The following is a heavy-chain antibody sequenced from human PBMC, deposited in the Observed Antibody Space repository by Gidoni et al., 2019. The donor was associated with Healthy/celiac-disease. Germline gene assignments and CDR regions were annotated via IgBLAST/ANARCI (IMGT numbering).Heavy chain of an antibody. Sequence: QVQLQQWGAGLWTPSETLVVTFADYGGSFSGYYWSWIRQPPGKGLEWIGEINHSGSTNYNPSLKSRVTISVDTSKNQFSLKLSSVTAADTAVYYCARWSRGPFDYWGQGTLVTVSS. CDR3: ARWSRGPFDY. V-gene: IGHV4-34*01. CDR1: GGSFSGYY. D-gene: IGHD3-3*01. J-gene: IGHJ4*02. CDR2: INHSGST.